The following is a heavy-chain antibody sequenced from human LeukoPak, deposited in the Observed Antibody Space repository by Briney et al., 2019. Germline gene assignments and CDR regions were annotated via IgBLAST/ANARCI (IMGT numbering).Heavy chain of an antibody. V-gene: IGHV3-48*01. D-gene: IGHD3-10*01. CDR2: ISSGSTTI. CDR3: ARRESTTMVRGGVDY. J-gene: IGHJ4*02. Sequence: GGSLRLSCAASGFTFTKYSMHWVRQTPGKGLEWVSYISSGSTTIYYTDSVKGRFTISRDNAENSLYLQMNSLRAEDTAVYYCARRESTTMVRGGVDYWGQGTLVTVSS. CDR1: GFTFTKYS.